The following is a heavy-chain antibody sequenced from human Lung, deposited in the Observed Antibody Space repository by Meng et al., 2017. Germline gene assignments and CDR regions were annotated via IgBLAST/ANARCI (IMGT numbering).Heavy chain of an antibody. J-gene: IGHJ4*02. V-gene: IGHV4-34*01. CDR3: ARGPTTMAHDFDY. CDR2: INHSGST. D-gene: IGHD4-11*01. CDR1: GGSFSDYY. Sequence: HVQLQQWGAERLKPSKTPSLTCVVSGGSFSDYYWSWIRQPPGKGLEWIGEINHSGSTNYNPSLESRATISVDTSQNNLSLKLSSVTAADSAVYYCARGPTTMAHDFDYWGQGTLVTVSS.